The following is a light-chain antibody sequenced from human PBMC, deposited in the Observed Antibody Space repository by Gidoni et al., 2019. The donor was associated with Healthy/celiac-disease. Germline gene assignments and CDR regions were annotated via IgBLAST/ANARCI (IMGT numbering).Light chain of an antibody. CDR2: SNN. V-gene: IGLV1-44*01. Sequence: QTVLTQPPSASGTPGQRVTISCSGSSSNIGSNTVNWYQQLPGTDPNLLFYSNNQRPSGVPDRFSCSKSGTSASLAISGLQSEDESDYYCAAWDDCLNGWVFGGGTKLTVL. CDR1: SSNIGSNT. CDR3: AAWDDCLNGWV. J-gene: IGLJ3*02.